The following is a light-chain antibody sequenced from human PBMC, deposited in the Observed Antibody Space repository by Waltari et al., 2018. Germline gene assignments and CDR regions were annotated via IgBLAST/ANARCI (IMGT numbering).Light chain of an antibody. CDR2: DVS. V-gene: IGLV2-14*03. CDR1: SSDLGTYNY. J-gene: IGLJ3*02. CDR3: NSYSRKTTSVV. Sequence: QSALTQPASVSGSPGQSITISCFGPSSDLGTYNYVSWYQHHPGNAPKPMIYDVSKRPSGVSNRFSGSKSDNTASLTISGLRTEDEADYYCNSYSRKTTSVVFGGGTKLTVL.